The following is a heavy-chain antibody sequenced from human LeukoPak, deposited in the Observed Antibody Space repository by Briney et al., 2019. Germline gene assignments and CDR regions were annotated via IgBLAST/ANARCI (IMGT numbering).Heavy chain of an antibody. CDR1: GYSFTNYW. D-gene: IGHD6-13*01. V-gene: IGHV5-51*01. Sequence: GESLKISWKGSGYSFTNYWIGWVRQMPGKGLWWMGIIYPDHSDTRCSPSFQGQGTISADKSISTAYLQWSSLKASDTAMYYCARRLAAANTDGFDIWGQGTMVTISS. CDR3: ARRLAAANTDGFDI. CDR2: IYPDHSDT. J-gene: IGHJ3*02.